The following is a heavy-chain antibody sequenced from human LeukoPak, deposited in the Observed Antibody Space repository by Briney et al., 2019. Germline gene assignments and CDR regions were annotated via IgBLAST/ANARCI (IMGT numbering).Heavy chain of an antibody. D-gene: IGHD3-10*01. V-gene: IGHV4-59*12. CDR3: ARDGSRFGELFDFDY. J-gene: IGHJ4*02. Sequence: SETLSLTCTVSGDSISNYYWSWIRQPPGKGLEWIGDIFYSGSTNYNPSLKSRVTMSVDTSKNQFSLKLSSVTAADTAVYYCARDGSRFGELFDFDYWGQGTLVTVSS. CDR2: IFYSGST. CDR1: GDSISNYY.